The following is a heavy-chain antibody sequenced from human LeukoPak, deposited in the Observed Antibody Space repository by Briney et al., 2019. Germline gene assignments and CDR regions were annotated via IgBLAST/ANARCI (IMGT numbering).Heavy chain of an antibody. V-gene: IGHV1-46*01. D-gene: IGHD3-9*01. Sequence: ASVKVSCKASGYTFTSYYMHWVRQAPGQGLEWMGIINPSGGSTSYAQKFQGRVTMTRDMSTSTVYMELSSLRSEDTAVYYCARGDYDILTGYFNRGWFDPWGQGTLVTVSS. CDR2: INPSGGST. J-gene: IGHJ5*02. CDR1: GYTFTSYY. CDR3: ARGDYDILTGYFNRGWFDP.